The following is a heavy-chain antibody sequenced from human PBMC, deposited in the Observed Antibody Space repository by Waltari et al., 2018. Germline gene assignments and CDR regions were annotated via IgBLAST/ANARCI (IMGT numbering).Heavy chain of an antibody. CDR1: GFSFSTSW. D-gene: IGHD3-3*02. Sequence: EVQLVESGGGVVQPGESLRLSRVASGFSFSTSWWCWLRQAPGEGLEWVAHIGPYGNDKYYVDSVRGRFTISRDNAKSTLYLQMNSLRAEDTSIFYCVAWAAFAANYWGQGTLVTVSS. CDR3: VAWAAFAANY. V-gene: IGHV3-7*01. J-gene: IGHJ4*02. CDR2: IGPYGNDK.